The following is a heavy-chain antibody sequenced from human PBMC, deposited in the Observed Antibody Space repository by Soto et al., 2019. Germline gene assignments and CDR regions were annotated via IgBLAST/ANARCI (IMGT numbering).Heavy chain of an antibody. CDR2: IYYSGST. CDR1: GVSIRSYY. D-gene: IGHD1-26*01. J-gene: IGHJ4*02. Sequence: ETLSLTCTVSGVSIRSYYWSWIRQPPGKGLEWIGYIYYSGSTNYNPSLKSRVTMSVDTSKNQFSLKLRSVTAADTAVYYCARGGAQISSLTTFDYWGQGTLVTVSS. CDR3: ARGGAQISSLTTFDY. V-gene: IGHV4-59*01.